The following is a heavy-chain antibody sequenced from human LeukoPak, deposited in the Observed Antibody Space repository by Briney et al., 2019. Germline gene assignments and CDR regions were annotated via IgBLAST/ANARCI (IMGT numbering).Heavy chain of an antibody. D-gene: IGHD3-22*01. Sequence: GGSLRLSCAASRFTFNSYAKSWVRKAPGQGQEWVSTISGSDGSTYYADSVKGRFTISRDNSKNTLYLQMNSLRAEDTTVYYCVKNWLFDYWGQGTLVTVSS. CDR3: VKNWLFDY. J-gene: IGHJ4*02. CDR2: ISGSDGST. CDR1: RFTFNSYA. V-gene: IGHV3-23*01.